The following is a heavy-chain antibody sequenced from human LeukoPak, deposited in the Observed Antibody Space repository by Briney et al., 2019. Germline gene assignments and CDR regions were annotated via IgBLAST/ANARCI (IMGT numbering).Heavy chain of an antibody. J-gene: IGHJ2*01. CDR2: MYYTGSA. CDR3: TRSLAQLGAWYFDL. D-gene: IGHD7-27*01. V-gene: IGHV4-59*01. CDR1: GGSISGYY. Sequence: SETLSLTCTVSGGSISGYYWSWIRQPPGKGLEWIGYMYYTGSANYNPSLRSQVTISVDTSKNQFSLKLSSVTAADTAVYYCTRSLAQLGAWYFDLWGRGTLVTVSS.